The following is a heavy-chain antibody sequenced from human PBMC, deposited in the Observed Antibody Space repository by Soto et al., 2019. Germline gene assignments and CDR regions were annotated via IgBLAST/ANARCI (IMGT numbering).Heavy chain of an antibody. CDR2: IYTSGST. CDR1: GGSISSYY. Sequence: TLSLPCTVSGGSISSYYWSWIRQPAGKGLEWIGRIYTSGSTNYNPSLKSRVTMSVDTSKNQFSLKLSSVTAADTAVYYCATQVVDTAMVEWFDPCGQGTLVIVSS. V-gene: IGHV4-4*07. CDR3: ATQVVDTAMVEWFDP. J-gene: IGHJ5*02. D-gene: IGHD5-18*01.